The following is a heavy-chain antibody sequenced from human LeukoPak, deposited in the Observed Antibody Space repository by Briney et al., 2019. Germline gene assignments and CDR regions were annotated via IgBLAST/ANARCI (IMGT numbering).Heavy chain of an antibody. Sequence: PSETLSLTCAVYGGSFSGYYWSWIRQPPGKGLEWIGEINHSGSTNYNPSLKSRVTISVDTSKNQFSLKLSSVTAADTAVYYCARLCSSSWYRVNWFDPWGQGTLVTVSS. CDR1: GGSFSGYY. V-gene: IGHV4-34*01. D-gene: IGHD6-13*01. J-gene: IGHJ5*02. CDR3: ARLCSSSWYRVNWFDP. CDR2: INHSGST.